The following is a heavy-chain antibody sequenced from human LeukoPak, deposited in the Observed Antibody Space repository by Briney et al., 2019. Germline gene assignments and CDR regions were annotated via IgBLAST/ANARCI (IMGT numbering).Heavy chain of an antibody. CDR3: ARGRRVVVVAANNHLDY. CDR1: GGSISSYY. CDR2: IYYSGST. Sequence: SETLSLTCTVSGGSISSYYWSWIREPPGKGLEWIGYIYYSGSTNYNPSLKSRVTLSLDTSKNQFSLKLSSVTAADTAVYYCARGRRVVVVAANNHLDYWGQGTLVTVSS. D-gene: IGHD2-15*01. V-gene: IGHV4-59*12. J-gene: IGHJ4*02.